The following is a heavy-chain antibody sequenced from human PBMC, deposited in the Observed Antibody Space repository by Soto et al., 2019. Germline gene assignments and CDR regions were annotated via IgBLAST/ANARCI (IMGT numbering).Heavy chain of an antibody. CDR1: GFTCSSYG. V-gene: IGHV3-33*01. J-gene: IGHJ4*02. CDR2: ICYDGSNK. Sequence: QVQLVESGGGVVQPGRSLRLSCAASGFTCSSYGMQWVRQAAGKGLEWVAVICYDGSNKYYADSVKGQFTNSSGNSTTRLYLHMYSLRAEDTAVYYCAGVSEVKWALWYCGYWGRGTLVTVSS. D-gene: IGHD1-26*01. CDR3: AGVSEVKWALWYCGY.